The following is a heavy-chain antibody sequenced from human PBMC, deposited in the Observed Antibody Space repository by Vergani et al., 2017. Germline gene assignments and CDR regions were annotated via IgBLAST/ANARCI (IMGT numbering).Heavy chain of an antibody. J-gene: IGHJ6*01. V-gene: IGHV3-23*01. CDR3: AKARDPNCKGGNCYAYYYGLYL. CDR1: GFTFSSYA. Sequence: EVQLLESGGNLIQPGGSLRLSCGASGFTFSSYAMTWVRLAPGKGLQWVSAVSGSGGNTFYTDSVKGRFTISRDNSKFTLYLQMNSLRVEDTAIYYCAKARDPNCKGGNCYAYYYGLYLRVQGTT. D-gene: IGHD2-21*01. CDR2: VSGSGGNT.